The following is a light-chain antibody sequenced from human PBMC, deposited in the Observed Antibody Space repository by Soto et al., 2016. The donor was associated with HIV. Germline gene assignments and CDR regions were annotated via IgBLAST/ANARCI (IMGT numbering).Light chain of an antibody. Sequence: DIQLTQSPSFLSASVGDRVTITCRASQGISTFLAWYQQIPGKAPKLLIYAATTLQSGVPSRFSGSGSGTEFTLTIRSLQPEDFATYYCQQLSSYPLTFGEGPRWRSN. CDR1: QGISTF. CDR2: AAT. V-gene: IGKV1-9*01. CDR3: QQLSSYPLT. J-gene: IGKJ4*01.